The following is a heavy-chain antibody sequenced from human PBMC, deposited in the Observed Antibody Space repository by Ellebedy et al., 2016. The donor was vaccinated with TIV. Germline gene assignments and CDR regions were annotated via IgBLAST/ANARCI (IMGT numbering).Heavy chain of an antibody. CDR2: ISGSGGST. D-gene: IGHD4-11*01. CDR3: AREDHSTYNY. CDR1: GFTFSSYA. J-gene: IGHJ4*02. V-gene: IGHV3-23*01. Sequence: GGSLRLSXAASGFTFSSYAMHWVRQAPGKGLEWVSAISGSGGSTYYADSVKGRFTISRDNAKNSLYLQMNSLRAEDTAVYYCAREDHSTYNYWGQGTLVTVST.